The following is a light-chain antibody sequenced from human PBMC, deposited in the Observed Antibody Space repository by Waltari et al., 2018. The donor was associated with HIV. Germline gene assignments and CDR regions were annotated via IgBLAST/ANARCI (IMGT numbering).Light chain of an antibody. Sequence: QSALTQPASVSGSPGQSITISCPGTRSDVGSYHFVPWYQQHPGNAPKLIIYEGDKRPSGVSYRFSGSKSGSTASLTISGLQAEDEADYYCCSYAGSSTYVVFGGGTQLTVL. CDR3: CSYAGSSTYVV. V-gene: IGLV2-23*01. CDR1: RSDVGSYHF. J-gene: IGLJ2*01. CDR2: EGD.